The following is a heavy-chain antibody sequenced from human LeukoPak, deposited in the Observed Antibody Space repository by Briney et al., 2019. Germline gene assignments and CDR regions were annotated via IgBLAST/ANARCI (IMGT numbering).Heavy chain of an antibody. CDR1: GGSFSGYY. Sequence: SETLSLTCAVYGGSFSGYYWSWIRQPPGTGLEWIGEINHSGSTNYNPSLKSRVTISVDTSKNQFSLKLSSVTAADTAVYYCARGRGVRGSLDYWGQGTLVTVSS. J-gene: IGHJ4*02. CDR2: INHSGST. CDR3: ARGRGVRGSLDY. D-gene: IGHD3-10*01. V-gene: IGHV4-34*01.